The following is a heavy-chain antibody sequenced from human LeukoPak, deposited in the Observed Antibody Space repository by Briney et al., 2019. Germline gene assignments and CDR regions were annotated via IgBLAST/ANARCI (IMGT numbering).Heavy chain of an antibody. CDR3: ASSDIVVVPADPGDAFDI. D-gene: IGHD2-2*01. CDR1: GFTLSSYW. V-gene: IGHV3-7*01. Sequence: AGGSLRLSCAASGFTLSSYWMSWVRQAPGKGLEWVANIKQDGNEKHYVDYVKGRFTISRDNAKNSLYLQMNSLRAEDTAVYYCASSDIVVVPADPGDAFDIWGQGTMVTVSS. J-gene: IGHJ3*02. CDR2: IKQDGNEK.